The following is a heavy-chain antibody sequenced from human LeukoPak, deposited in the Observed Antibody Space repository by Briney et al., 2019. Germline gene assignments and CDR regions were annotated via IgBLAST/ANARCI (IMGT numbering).Heavy chain of an antibody. J-gene: IGHJ4*02. CDR1: GGSISSSIYY. V-gene: IGHV4-39*02. Sequence: PSETLSLTCTVSGGSISSSIYYWGWIRQPPGKGLEWIGSIHYSGSTYYNPSLKSRVTISVDTSKNQFSLKLSSVTAADTAVYYCARDLNWETYWGQGTLVSVSS. D-gene: IGHD7-27*01. CDR2: IHYSGST. CDR3: ARDLNWETY.